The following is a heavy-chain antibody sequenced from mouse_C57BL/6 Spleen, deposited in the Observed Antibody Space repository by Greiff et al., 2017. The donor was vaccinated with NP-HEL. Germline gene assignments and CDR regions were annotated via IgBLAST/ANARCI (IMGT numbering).Heavy chain of an antibody. CDR2: INPNNGGT. CDR3: ARRSTVVATPVFLDY. CDR1: GYTFTDYY. J-gene: IGHJ2*01. V-gene: IGHV1-26*01. D-gene: IGHD1-1*01. Sequence: EVQLQQSGPELVKPGASVKISCKASGYTFTDYYMNWVKQSHGKSLEWIGDINPNNGGTSYNQKFKGKATLTVDKSSSTAYMELRSLTSEDSAVYYCARRSTVVATPVFLDYWGQGTTLTVSS.